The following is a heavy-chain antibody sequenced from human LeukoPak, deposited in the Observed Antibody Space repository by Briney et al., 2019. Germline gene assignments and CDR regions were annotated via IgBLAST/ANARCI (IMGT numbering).Heavy chain of an antibody. CDR1: GGSFSGYY. Sequence: PSETLSLTCAVYGGSFSGYYWSWVRQPAGKGLGWIGRIYTSGSTNYNPSLKSRVTMSVDTSKNQFSLKLSSVTAADTAVYYCARGRYGDAFDIWGQGTMVTVSS. V-gene: IGHV4-59*10. D-gene: IGHD1-26*01. J-gene: IGHJ3*02. CDR3: ARGRYGDAFDI. CDR2: IYTSGST.